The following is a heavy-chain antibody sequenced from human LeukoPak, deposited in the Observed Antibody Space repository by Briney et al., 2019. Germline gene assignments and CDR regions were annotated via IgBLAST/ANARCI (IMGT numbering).Heavy chain of an antibody. CDR3: AKDDPSGWKFDY. J-gene: IGHJ4*02. Sequence: GGSLRLSCAASGFTSDDYAMHWVRQAPGKGLEWVSGISWNSGSIDYADSVKGRFTISRDNAKSSLYLQMNSLRAEDTALYYCAKDDPSGWKFDYWGQGTLVTVSS. D-gene: IGHD6-19*01. CDR2: ISWNSGSI. CDR1: GFTSDDYA. V-gene: IGHV3-9*02.